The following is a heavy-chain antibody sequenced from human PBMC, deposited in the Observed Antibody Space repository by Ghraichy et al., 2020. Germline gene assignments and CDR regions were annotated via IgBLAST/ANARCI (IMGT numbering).Heavy chain of an antibody. CDR2: IIPIFGTA. J-gene: IGHJ4*02. D-gene: IGHD4-23*01. Sequence: SVKVSCKASGGTFSSYAISWVRQAPGQGLEWMGGIIPIFGTANYAQKFQGRVTIPADESTSTAYMELSSLSSEDTAVYYCARGGLDDYGGNCDGLFDYWGQGTRVTISS. CDR3: ARGGLDDYGGNCDGLFDY. CDR1: GGTFSSYA. V-gene: IGHV1-69*13.